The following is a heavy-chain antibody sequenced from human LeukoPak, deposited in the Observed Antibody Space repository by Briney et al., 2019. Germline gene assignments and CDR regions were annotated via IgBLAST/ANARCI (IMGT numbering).Heavy chain of an antibody. J-gene: IGHJ6*03. CDR3: ARVGYDWFYYYYMDV. CDR1: GFTFSSYA. CDR2: ISGSGGST. D-gene: IGHD5-12*01. Sequence: GGSLRLSCAASGFTFSSYALSWVRQAPGKGLEWVSAISGSGGSTYYADSVKGRFTISRDNAKNSLYLQMNSLRAEDTAVYYCARVGYDWFYYYYMDVWGKGTTVTVSS. V-gene: IGHV3-23*01.